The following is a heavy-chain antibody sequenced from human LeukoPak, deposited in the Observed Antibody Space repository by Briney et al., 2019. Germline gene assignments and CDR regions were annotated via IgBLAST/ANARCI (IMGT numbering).Heavy chain of an antibody. V-gene: IGHV1-2*02. D-gene: IGHD3-3*01. J-gene: IGHJ4*02. CDR1: GYTFTGYY. CDR2: INPNSGGT. Sequence: PGASVKVSCKASGYTFTGYYMHWVRQAPGQGLEWMGWINPNSGGTNYAQKFQGRVTMTRDTSISTAYMELSRLRSDDTAVYYCARLTGYYDFWSANGGYWGQGTLVTVSS. CDR3: ARLTGYYDFWSANGGY.